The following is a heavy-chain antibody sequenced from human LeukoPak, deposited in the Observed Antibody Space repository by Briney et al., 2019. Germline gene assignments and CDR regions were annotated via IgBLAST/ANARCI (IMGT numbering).Heavy chain of an antibody. Sequence: GGSLRLSCAASGFTFSSYAMSWVRQAPGKGLEWVSLIFSNGDTHYADSVKGRFTISRDTSKNTVSLQMNSLRVEDTAMYYFTRDQMNYWGHGTLVTVSS. D-gene: IGHD5-24*01. J-gene: IGHJ4*01. V-gene: IGHV3-53*01. CDR3: TRDQMNY. CDR1: GFTFSSYA. CDR2: IFSNGDT.